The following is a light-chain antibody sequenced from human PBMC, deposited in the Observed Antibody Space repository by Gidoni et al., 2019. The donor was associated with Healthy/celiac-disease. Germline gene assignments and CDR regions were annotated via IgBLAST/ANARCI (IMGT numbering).Light chain of an antibody. CDR2: GNS. V-gene: IGLV1-40*01. Sequence: QSVLTQPPSLSWAPGQRVTISCTGISSNIGAGYAVHWYQQLPVKAPKILIYGNSNRLSGVHDRFSGSKSGTSASLAITGLQAEDEADYYCQSYDSSLSGSVFGGGTKLTVL. CDR1: SSNIGAGYA. J-gene: IGLJ3*02. CDR3: QSYDSSLSGSV.